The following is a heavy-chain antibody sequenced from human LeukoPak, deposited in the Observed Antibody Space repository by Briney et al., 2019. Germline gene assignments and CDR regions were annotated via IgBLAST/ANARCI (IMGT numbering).Heavy chain of an antibody. CDR1: GFTFSSYW. CDR2: IEQDGSEK. D-gene: IGHD4-23*01. V-gene: IGHV3-7*01. CDR3: ARDGIFRGAVVTYFDY. Sequence: GGSLRLSCAASGFTFSSYWMSWVRQAPGKGLEWVANIEQDGSEKYYVDSVKGRFTISRDNAKNSLFLQMNSLRAEDTAVYYCARDGIFRGAVVTYFDYWGQGTLVTVSS. J-gene: IGHJ4*02.